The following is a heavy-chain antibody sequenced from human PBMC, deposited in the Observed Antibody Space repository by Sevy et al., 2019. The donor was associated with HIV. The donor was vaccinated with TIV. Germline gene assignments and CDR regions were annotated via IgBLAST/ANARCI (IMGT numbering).Heavy chain of an antibody. J-gene: IGHJ6*02. CDR3: ARDGARITMVQGVMAYYHGMDV. Sequence: GGSLRLSCAASGFTFSTYSMNWVRQAPGKGLEWVSSISSSSNYIYYADSVKGRFTISIDNAWNSLYLQMNSLRAEDTAVYDCARDGARITMVQGVMAYYHGMDVWGQGTTVTVSS. CDR2: ISSSSNYI. CDR1: GFTFSTYS. D-gene: IGHD3-10*01. V-gene: IGHV3-21*01.